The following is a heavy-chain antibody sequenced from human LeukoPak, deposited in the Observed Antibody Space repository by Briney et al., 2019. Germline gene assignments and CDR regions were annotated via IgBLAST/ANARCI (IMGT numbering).Heavy chain of an antibody. CDR3: ARSRTYGDYGRGLDY. CDR1: GFTFSSYA. J-gene: IGHJ4*02. Sequence: PGGSLRLSCAASGFTFSSYAMNWVRLAPGKGLEWVSSITSSSSHVYYADSVKGRFTISRDNAKDSLYLQMNSLRAEDTAVYYCARSRTYGDYGRGLDYWGQGTLVTVSS. CDR2: ITSSSSHV. D-gene: IGHD4-17*01. V-gene: IGHV3-21*06.